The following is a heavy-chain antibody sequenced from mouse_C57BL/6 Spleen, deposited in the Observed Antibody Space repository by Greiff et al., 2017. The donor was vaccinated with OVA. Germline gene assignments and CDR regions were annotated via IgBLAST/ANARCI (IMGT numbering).Heavy chain of an antibody. CDR1: GYTFTSYW. CDR3: ARWGNDYDLYYYAMDY. D-gene: IGHD2-4*01. CDR2: IYPGSGST. V-gene: IGHV1-55*01. Sequence: QVQLQQPGAELVKPGASVKMSCKASGYTFTSYWITWVKQRPGQGLEWIGDIYPGSGSTNYNEKFKSKATLTVDTSSSTAYMQLSSLTSEDSAVYYCARWGNDYDLYYYAMDYWGQGTSDTVSS. J-gene: IGHJ4*01.